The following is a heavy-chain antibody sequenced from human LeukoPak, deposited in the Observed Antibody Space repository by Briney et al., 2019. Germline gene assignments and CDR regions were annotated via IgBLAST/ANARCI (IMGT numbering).Heavy chain of an antibody. V-gene: IGHV1-69*13. D-gene: IGHD3-10*01. Sequence: ASVKVSCKASGGTFSSYAISWVRQAPGQGLEWMGGIIPIFGTANYAQKFQGRVTITADESTSTAYMELSSLRSEDTAVYYCQADGSGSYYNGGNWFDPWGQGTLVTVSS. J-gene: IGHJ5*02. CDR3: QADGSGSYYNGGNWFDP. CDR1: GGTFSSYA. CDR2: IIPIFGTA.